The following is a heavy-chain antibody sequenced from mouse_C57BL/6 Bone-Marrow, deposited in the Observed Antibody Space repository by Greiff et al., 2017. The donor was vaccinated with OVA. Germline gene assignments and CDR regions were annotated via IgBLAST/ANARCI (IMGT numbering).Heavy chain of an antibody. D-gene: IGHD1-1*01. V-gene: IGHV2-2*01. J-gene: IGHJ3*01. CDR2: IWSGGST. CDR1: GFSLTSYG. CDR3: ASPDYYGSSFWFAY. Sequence: QVQLQQSGPGLVQPSQSLSITCTVSGFSLTSYGVHWVRQSPGKGLEWLGVIWSGGSTDYNAAFISRLSISKDNSKSQVFFKMNSLQADDTAIYYCASPDYYGSSFWFAYWGQGTLVTVSA.